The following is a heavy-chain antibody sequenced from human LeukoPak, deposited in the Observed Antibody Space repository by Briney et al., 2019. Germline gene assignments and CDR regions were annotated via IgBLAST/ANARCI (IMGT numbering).Heavy chain of an antibody. CDR3: ARDRGTTESPLVD. V-gene: IGHV4-59*01. CDR2: IYYSGST. J-gene: IGHJ4*02. Sequence: SETLSLTCTVSGGSISSYYWSWIRQPPGKGLEWIGYIYYSGSTNYNPSLKSRVTISVDTSKNQFSLKLSSVTAADTAVYYCARDRGTTESPLVDLGQGTLVTASS. CDR1: GGSISSYY. D-gene: IGHD4-11*01.